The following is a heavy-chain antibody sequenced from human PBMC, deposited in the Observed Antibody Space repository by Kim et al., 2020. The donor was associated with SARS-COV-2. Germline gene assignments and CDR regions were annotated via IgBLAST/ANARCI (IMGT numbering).Heavy chain of an antibody. V-gene: IGHV3-66*01. CDR2: LHSGGRT. CDR3: ASYYGDYDGVDT. D-gene: IGHD2-21*02. Sequence: GGSLRLSCAASGFFISGNSLNWVRQAPGKGLEWVSVLHSGGRTDYADSVKGRFTVSRDNSKNKLYLHMNSLRGEDTAVYYCASYYGDYDGVDTWGQGTL. J-gene: IGHJ5*02. CDR1: GFFISGNS.